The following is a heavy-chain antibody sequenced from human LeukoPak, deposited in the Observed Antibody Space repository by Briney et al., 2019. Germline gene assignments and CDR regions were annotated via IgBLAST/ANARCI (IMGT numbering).Heavy chain of an antibody. D-gene: IGHD6-13*01. CDR3: AAVTAPYSSSWYGYFDY. Sequence: SVKVSCKASGFTFTSSAMQWVRQARGQRLEWIEWIVVGSGNTNYAQKFQERVTITRDMSTSTAYMELSSLRSEDTAVYYCAAVTAPYSSSWYGYFDYWGQGTLVTVSS. CDR2: IVVGSGNT. J-gene: IGHJ4*02. V-gene: IGHV1-58*02. CDR1: GFTFTSSA.